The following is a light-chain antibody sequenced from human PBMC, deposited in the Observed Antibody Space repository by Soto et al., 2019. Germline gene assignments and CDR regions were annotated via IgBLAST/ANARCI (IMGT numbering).Light chain of an antibody. V-gene: IGKV1-27*01. CDR3: QRYYNAPFT. J-gene: IGKJ4*01. CDR1: QSISNH. CDR2: AAS. Sequence: DIPMTQSPSSLSASVEDRVIITCRASQSISNHLNWYQQKPGKAPKLLIYAASTLESGIPPRFSGSGSGTDFTLTINNLQPEDVATYYCQRYYNAPFTFGGGTKVEIK.